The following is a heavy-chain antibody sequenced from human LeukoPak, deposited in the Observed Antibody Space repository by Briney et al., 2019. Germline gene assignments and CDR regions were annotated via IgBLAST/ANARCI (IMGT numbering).Heavy chain of an antibody. CDR3: ARYHDSLSGYWSLDS. CDR2: INYGGART. D-gene: IGHD3-3*01. J-gene: IGHJ4*02. CDR1: GFTFSGHW. Sequence: GGSLRLSCVASGFTFSGHWVHWVRQAPGKGLEWVSRINYGGARTDYADSVKGRFIISRDNAKNTLYLQMNSLRPEDMAVYHCARYHDSLSGYWSLDSWGQGTLVTVSS. V-gene: IGHV3-74*01.